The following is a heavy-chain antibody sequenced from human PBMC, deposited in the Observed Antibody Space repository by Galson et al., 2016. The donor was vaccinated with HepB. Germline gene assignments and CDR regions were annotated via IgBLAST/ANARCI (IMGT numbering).Heavy chain of an antibody. CDR3: ARDTYNSLDV. V-gene: IGHV3-74*01. J-gene: IGHJ6*02. D-gene: IGHD1-1*01. CDR1: GFTFSRNW. Sequence: SLRLSCAASGFTFSRNWMQWVRQAPGKGLVWVSRINSDGSGTSYADSVKGRFTISRDNAKNTLSLQMNSLRAEDTAVYYCARDTYNSLDVWGRGTTVTVSS. CDR2: INSDGSGT.